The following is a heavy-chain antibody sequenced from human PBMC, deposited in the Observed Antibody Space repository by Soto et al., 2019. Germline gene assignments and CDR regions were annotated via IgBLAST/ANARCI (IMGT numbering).Heavy chain of an antibody. CDR1: GGSISSGGYY. Sequence: SETLSLTSTVSGGSISSGGYYWSWIRQHAGKGLEWIGYIYYSGSTYYNPSLKSRVTISVDTSKNQFSLKLSSVTAADTAVYYCARDRGSGYDRGAYYYGMDVWGQGTTVTVSS. CDR2: IYYSGST. V-gene: IGHV4-31*03. CDR3: ARDRGSGYDRGAYYYGMDV. J-gene: IGHJ6*02. D-gene: IGHD5-12*01.